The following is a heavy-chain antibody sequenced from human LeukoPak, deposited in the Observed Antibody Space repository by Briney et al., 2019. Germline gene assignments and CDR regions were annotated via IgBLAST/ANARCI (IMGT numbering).Heavy chain of an antibody. Sequence: GGSLRLSCAASGFTFSDYSMNWVCQAPGKGLEWVSSISSRSTYRYYADSVKGRFTISRDNAKNSLCLQMNSLRAEDTAVYYCARDMTTATTCYLQHWGQGTLVTVSS. J-gene: IGHJ1*01. V-gene: IGHV3-21*06. CDR3: ARDMTTATTCYLQH. D-gene: IGHD4-17*01. CDR2: ISSRSTYR. CDR1: GFTFSDYS.